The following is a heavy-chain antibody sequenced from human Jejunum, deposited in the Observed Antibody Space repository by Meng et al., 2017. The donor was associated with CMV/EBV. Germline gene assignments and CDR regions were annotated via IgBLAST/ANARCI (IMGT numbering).Heavy chain of an antibody. CDR1: ASITSGEYC. CDR3: ANYYYDTSGHNWIDP. V-gene: IGHV4-30-4*08. Sequence: ASITSGEYCCSWIRQSPGKGLEWIGNIYYSGTAYYNPSLKRRVTISVDTSRNQFSLNLTSVTVADTAVYYCANYYYDTSGHNWIDPWGRGALVTVSS. CDR2: IYYSGTA. J-gene: IGHJ5*02. D-gene: IGHD3-22*01.